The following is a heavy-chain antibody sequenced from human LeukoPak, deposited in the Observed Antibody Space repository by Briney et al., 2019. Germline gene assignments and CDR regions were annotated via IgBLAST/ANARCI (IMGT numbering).Heavy chain of an antibody. CDR1: GFRFSTYW. D-gene: IGHD3-16*01. CDR3: SSQISRGGN. CDR2: ITPDGSST. Sequence: GGSLRLSCAASGFRFSTYWMHWVRQVPGKGPEWVSHITPDGSSTNYADSVKGRYTISRDSAKNTLYLQMNRLRAEDTAVYYCSSQISRGGNCGQGTLVTASS. J-gene: IGHJ4*02. V-gene: IGHV3-74*01.